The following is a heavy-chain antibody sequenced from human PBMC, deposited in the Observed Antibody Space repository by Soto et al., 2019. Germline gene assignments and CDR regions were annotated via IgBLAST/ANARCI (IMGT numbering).Heavy chain of an antibody. CDR3: ARHKSGYYDILTGYSGFDY. D-gene: IGHD3-9*01. J-gene: IGHJ4*02. CDR2: IYYSGST. Sequence: TSETLSLTCAVYGGSFSGYYWSWIRQPPGKGLEWIGYIYYSGSTNYNPSLKSRVTISVDTSKNQFSLKLSSVTAADTAVYYCARHKSGYYDILTGYSGFDYWGQGTLVTVSS. V-gene: IGHV4-59*08. CDR1: GGSFSGYY.